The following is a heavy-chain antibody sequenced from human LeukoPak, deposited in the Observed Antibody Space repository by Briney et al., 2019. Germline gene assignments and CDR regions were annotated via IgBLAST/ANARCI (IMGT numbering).Heavy chain of an antibody. V-gene: IGHV1-2*04. CDR3: ARDPCSGGSCYANWFDP. J-gene: IGHJ5*02. CDR2: INPNSGGT. CDR1: GYTFTGYY. D-gene: IGHD2-15*01. Sequence: ASVKVSCKASGYTFTGYYMHWVRQAPGQGLEWMGWINPNSGGTNYAQKFQGWVTMTRDTSISTAYMELSRLRSDDTAVYYCARDPCSGGSCYANWFDPWGQGTLVTVS.